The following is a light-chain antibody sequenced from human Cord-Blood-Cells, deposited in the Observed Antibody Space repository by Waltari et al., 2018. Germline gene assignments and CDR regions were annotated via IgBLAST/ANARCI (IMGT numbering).Light chain of an antibody. J-gene: IGLJ1*01. CDR1: TSDVGSFNL. V-gene: IGLV2-23*02. CDR2: EVS. Sequence: QSALPQPASASGSPGPSIPISCPGTTSDVGSFNLVSWYQQHPGKAPKLMIYEVSKRPSGVSNRFSGSKSGNTASLTISGLQAEDEADYYCCSYAGSSTFVFGTGTKVTVL. CDR3: CSYAGSSTFV.